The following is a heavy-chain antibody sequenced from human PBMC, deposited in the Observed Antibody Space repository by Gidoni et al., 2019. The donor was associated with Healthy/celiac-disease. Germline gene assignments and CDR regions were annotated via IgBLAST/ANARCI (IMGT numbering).Heavy chain of an antibody. V-gene: IGHV1-2*04. D-gene: IGHD6-13*01. CDR2: INPNSGGT. Sequence: QVQLVKSGAEVKKPGASVKVSCKASGYTFTGYYMHWVRQAPGQGLEWLGWINPNSGGTNYAQKFQGWVTMTRDTSISTAYMELSRLRSDDTAVYYCAIAAATWDYYGMDVWGQGTTVTVSS. CDR3: AIAAATWDYYGMDV. J-gene: IGHJ6*02. CDR1: GYTFTGYY.